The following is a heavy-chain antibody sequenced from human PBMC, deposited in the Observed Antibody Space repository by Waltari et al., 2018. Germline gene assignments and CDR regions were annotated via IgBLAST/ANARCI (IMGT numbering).Heavy chain of an antibody. CDR3: ARTSDNQYDSSGYNWDY. CDR1: GFTFSRFW. CDR2: INMNGSPA. D-gene: IGHD3-22*01. Sequence: EVQLVESGGGLVQPGGSLRLSCAASGFTFSRFWMHWVRQAPGKGLVWGSRINMNGSPAGYADSVKGRFTISRDNAKDTLYLQMSSLRADDTAVYYCARTSDNQYDSSGYNWDYWGQGTLVTVSS. V-gene: IGHV3-74*01. J-gene: IGHJ4*02.